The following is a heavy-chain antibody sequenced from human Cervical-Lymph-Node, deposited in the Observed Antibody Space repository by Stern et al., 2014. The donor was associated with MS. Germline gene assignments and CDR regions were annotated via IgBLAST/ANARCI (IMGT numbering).Heavy chain of an antibody. CDR3: AESKGAAALDF. J-gene: IGHJ4*02. Sequence: QLQLQESGPGLVKPSGTLSLTCAVSGGSISSNNWWSWVRQPPGKGLEWIGEIHPSGSTHYSPSLKSRVTISVDEPKNQFSLKVSSVTAADTAVYYCAESKGAAALDFWGQGYLVTVSS. V-gene: IGHV4-4*02. CDR1: GGSISSNNW. CDR2: IHPSGST. D-gene: IGHD6-13*01.